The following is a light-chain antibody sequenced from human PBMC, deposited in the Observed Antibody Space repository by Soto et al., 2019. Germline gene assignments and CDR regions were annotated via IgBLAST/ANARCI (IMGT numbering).Light chain of an antibody. CDR3: QQYGRSPT. Sequence: EIVLTQSPATLSLSPGERATLSCRASQSVSSNLAWYQQKPGQAPRLLIYGASTRATGNPARFSGSGSGTDFTLTISRLEPEDFVVYYCQQYGRSPTFGQGTKVDIK. V-gene: IGKV3-20*01. CDR2: GAS. J-gene: IGKJ1*01. CDR1: QSVSSN.